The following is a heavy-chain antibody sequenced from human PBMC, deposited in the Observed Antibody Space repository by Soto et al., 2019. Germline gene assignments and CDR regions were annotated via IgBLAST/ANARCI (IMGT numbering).Heavy chain of an antibody. Sequence: ASVKVSCKASGFTFTSSAVQWVRQARGQRLEWIGWIVVGSGNTNYAQKFQERVTITRDMSTSTAYMELSSLRSEDTAVYYCAADWAGVGGYYYYGMDVWGQGTTVTVS. J-gene: IGHJ6*02. CDR1: GFTFTSSA. D-gene: IGHD3-3*01. CDR2: IVVGSGNT. CDR3: AADWAGVGGYYYYGMDV. V-gene: IGHV1-58*01.